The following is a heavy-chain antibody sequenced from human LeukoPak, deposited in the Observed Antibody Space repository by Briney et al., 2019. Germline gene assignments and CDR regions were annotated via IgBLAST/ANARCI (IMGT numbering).Heavy chain of an antibody. CDR1: GGSISSHY. V-gene: IGHV4-59*11. Sequence: SETLSLTCTVSGGSISSHYWSWIRQPPGKGLEWIGYIYYSGSTNYNPSLKSRVTISVDTSKNQFSLKLSSVTAADTAVYYCARDSSGDYSNYYYYMDVWGKGTTVTVSS. D-gene: IGHD4-11*01. J-gene: IGHJ6*03. CDR3: ARDSSGDYSNYYYYMDV. CDR2: IYYSGST.